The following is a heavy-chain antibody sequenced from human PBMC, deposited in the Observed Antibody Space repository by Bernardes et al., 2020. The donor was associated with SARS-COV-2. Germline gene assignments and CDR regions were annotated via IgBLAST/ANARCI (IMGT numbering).Heavy chain of an antibody. CDR1: GFTFSDHY. V-gene: IGHV3-72*01. Sequence: GGSLRLSCAASGFTFSDHYMDWVRQAPGKWLEWVGRSRGKVESYTTEYAASVKRRFTISRDASKNSVYLQMNSLKIEDTAVYYCARDHWRPDYYFGLAVWGQGTKVTVS. CDR3: ARDHWRPDYYFGLAV. J-gene: IGHJ6*02. CDR2: SRGKVESYTT. D-gene: IGHD3-10*01.